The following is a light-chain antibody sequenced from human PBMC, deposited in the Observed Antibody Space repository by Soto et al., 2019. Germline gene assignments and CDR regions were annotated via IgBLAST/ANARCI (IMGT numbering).Light chain of an antibody. CDR2: DAS. J-gene: IGKJ4*01. CDR1: QSVSSS. Sequence: EIVLTQSPATLSLSPGERATLSCRASQSVSSSLAWYQQKPGQAPRLFIYDASNRATGIPARFSGSGSGTDFTLTISSLEPEDFAVYYCQQRSNWPLTFGGGTKVDIK. CDR3: QQRSNWPLT. V-gene: IGKV3-11*01.